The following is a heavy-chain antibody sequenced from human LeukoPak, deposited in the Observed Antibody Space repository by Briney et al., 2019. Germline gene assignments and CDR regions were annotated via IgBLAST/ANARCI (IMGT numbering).Heavy chain of an antibody. CDR2: IYYSGST. V-gene: IGHV4-39*07. CDR1: GGSINSSSYF. Sequence: QTSETLSLTCTVSGGSINSSSYFWVWIRQPPGKGLEWIGSIYYSGSTYYNPSLKSRVTISVDTSKNQFSLKLSSVTAADTAVYYCASFQIRGYGQETTRNWFDPWGQGTLVTVSS. CDR3: ASFQIRGYGQETTRNWFDP. J-gene: IGHJ5*02. D-gene: IGHD5-18*01.